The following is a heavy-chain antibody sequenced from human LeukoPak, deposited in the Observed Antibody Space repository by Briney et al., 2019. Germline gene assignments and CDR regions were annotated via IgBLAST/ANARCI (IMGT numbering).Heavy chain of an antibody. CDR3: ASAPNENYFDF. V-gene: IGHV3-7*01. Sequence: GGSLTLPCAACGFTFSSYWMIWVREAPGKGGECVANINQDGSAKDYGGSVEGRFTISRDNAKNSLYLQMNSLTAGDTAVYFCASAPNENYFDFWGQGTLVTVSS. CDR2: INQDGSAK. J-gene: IGHJ4*02. CDR1: GFTFSSYW.